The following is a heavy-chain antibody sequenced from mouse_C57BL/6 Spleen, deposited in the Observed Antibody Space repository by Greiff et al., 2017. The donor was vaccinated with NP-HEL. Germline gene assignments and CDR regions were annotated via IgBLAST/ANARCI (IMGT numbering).Heavy chain of an antibody. V-gene: IGHV6-6*01. D-gene: IGHD2-3*01. CDR2: IRNKANNHAT. Sequence: EVMLVESGGGLVQPGGSMKLSCAASGFTFSDAWMDWVRQSPEKGLEWVAEIRNKANNHATYYAESVKGRFTISRDDSKSSVYLQMNSLRAEDTGIYYCTSIDGYYRYFDYWGQGTTLTVSS. CDR3: TSIDGYYRYFDY. J-gene: IGHJ2*01. CDR1: GFTFSDAW.